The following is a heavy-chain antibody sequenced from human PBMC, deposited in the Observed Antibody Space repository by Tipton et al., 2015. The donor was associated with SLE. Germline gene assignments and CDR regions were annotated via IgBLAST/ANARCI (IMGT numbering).Heavy chain of an antibody. Sequence: TLSLTCTVSGGSISSGSYYWSWIRQPAGKGLEWIGRIYTSGSTNYNPPLKSRVTISVDTSKNQFSLKLSSVAAADTAVYYCARDLWIAAAGIGAFDIWGQGTMVTVSS. CDR1: GGSISSGSYY. V-gene: IGHV4-61*02. CDR2: IYTSGST. J-gene: IGHJ3*02. CDR3: ARDLWIAAAGIGAFDI. D-gene: IGHD6-13*01.